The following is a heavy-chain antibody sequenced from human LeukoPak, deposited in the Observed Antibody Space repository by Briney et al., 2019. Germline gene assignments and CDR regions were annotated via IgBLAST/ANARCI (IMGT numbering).Heavy chain of an antibody. CDR3: ARHTPGKVVNVYYLNGMDV. CDR1: GGSISSYY. V-gene: IGHV4-59*01. J-gene: IGHJ6*02. D-gene: IGHD4-23*01. CDR2: IYYSEST. Sequence: SETLSLTCTVSGGSISSYYWSWIRQPPGKGLEWIGYIYYSESTNYNPSLKSRVTISVDTSKNQFSLKLSSVTAADTAVYYCARHTPGKVVNVYYLNGMDVWGQGTTVTVSS.